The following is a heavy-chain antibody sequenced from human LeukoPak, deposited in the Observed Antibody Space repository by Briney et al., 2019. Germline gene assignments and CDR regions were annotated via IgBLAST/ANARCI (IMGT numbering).Heavy chain of an antibody. J-gene: IGHJ6*02. CDR1: GGSVSSDSAA. D-gene: IGHD3-10*01. CDR3: ARDEVVRGVILLGGMDV. V-gene: IGHV6-1*01. CDR2: TFYRSSWYH. Sequence: SQTLSLTCAISGGSVSSDSAAWNWIRQSPSGGLEWLGRTFYRSSWYHDYAGSVKSRITINPDTSKNQFSLHLKSVTPEDTAVYYCARDEVVRGVILLGGMDVWGQGTTVTVSS.